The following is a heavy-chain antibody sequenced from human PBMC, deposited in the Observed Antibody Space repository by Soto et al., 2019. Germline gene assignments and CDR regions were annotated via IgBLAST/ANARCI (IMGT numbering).Heavy chain of an antibody. D-gene: IGHD6-6*01. CDR2: IIPIFGTA. CDR3: THLGVPYYYYGMDV. CDR1: GGTFSSYA. Sequence: ASVKVSCKASGGTFSSYAISWVRQAPGQGLEWMGGIIPIFGTANYAQKFQGRVTITADESTSTAYMELSSLRSEDTAVYYCTHLGVPYYYYGMDVWGQGTTVTVYS. V-gene: IGHV1-69*13. J-gene: IGHJ6*02.